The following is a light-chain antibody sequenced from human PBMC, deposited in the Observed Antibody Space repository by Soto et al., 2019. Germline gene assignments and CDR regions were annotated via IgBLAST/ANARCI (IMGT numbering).Light chain of an antibody. CDR3: QSYDSSRSVV. Sequence: QSVLTQPPSVSGAPGQRVTISCTGSSSNIGAGYDLHWYQQLPGTAPKLLIYGNNNRPSGVPDRFSGSKSGTSASLAITGLQAEDEADYYCQSYDSSRSVVFGGGTKLTVL. J-gene: IGLJ2*01. V-gene: IGLV1-40*01. CDR2: GNN. CDR1: SSNIGAGYD.